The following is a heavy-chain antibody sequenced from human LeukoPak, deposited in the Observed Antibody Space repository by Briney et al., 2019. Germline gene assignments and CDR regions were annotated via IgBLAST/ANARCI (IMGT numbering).Heavy chain of an antibody. CDR2: ISSDSKTI. J-gene: IGHJ4*02. V-gene: IGHV3-48*01. CDR3: ATPFDY. Sequence: GGSLRLSCAASGFTFSTYSMNWVRQAPGKGLEGVSYISSDSKTIYYAESVKGRFTISRDNAKNSLYLQMNSLRVEDTAMYYCATPFDYWGQGTLVTVSS. CDR1: GFTFSTYS.